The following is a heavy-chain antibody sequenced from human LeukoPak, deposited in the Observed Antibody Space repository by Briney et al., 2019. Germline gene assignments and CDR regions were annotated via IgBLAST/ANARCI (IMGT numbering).Heavy chain of an antibody. CDR1: GGSFSGYY. Sequence: PSETLSLTCAVYGGSFSGYYWSWIRQPPGKGLEWIGEINHSGSTNYNPSLKSRVTISVDTSKNQFPLKLSSVTAADTAVYYCVRSGYFDYWGQGTLVTVSS. V-gene: IGHV4-34*01. CDR3: VRSGYFDY. J-gene: IGHJ4*02. CDR2: INHSGST.